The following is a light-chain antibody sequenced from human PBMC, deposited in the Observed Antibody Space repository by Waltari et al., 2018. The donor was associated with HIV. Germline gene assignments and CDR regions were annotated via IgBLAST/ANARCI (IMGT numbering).Light chain of an antibody. J-gene: IGKJ4*01. CDR3: MQGLKTPLT. CDR1: QSLLKSNGYIY. Sequence: DIVMTQSPLSLPVTPGEPASISCTSSQSLLKSNGYIYLDWFLQKPGQSPQLLIYLGSNRASGVPDRFTASASDTDFTLQISRVEAEDVGVYYCMQGLKTPLTFGGGTKV. CDR2: LGS. V-gene: IGKV2-28*01.